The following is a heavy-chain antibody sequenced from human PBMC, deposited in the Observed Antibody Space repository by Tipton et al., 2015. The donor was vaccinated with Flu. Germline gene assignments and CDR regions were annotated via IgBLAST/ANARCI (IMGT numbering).Heavy chain of an antibody. CDR2: ISSSGSTI. D-gene: IGHD5-12*01. CDR1: GFTFSSYE. CDR3: AREWGYDLGDY. J-gene: IGHJ4*02. Sequence: GSLRLSCAASGFTFSSYEMNWVRQAPGKGLEWVSYISSSGSTIYYADSVKGRFTISRDNAKNSLYLQMNSLRAEDTAVYYCAREWGYDLGDYWGQGTLVTVSS. V-gene: IGHV3-48*03.